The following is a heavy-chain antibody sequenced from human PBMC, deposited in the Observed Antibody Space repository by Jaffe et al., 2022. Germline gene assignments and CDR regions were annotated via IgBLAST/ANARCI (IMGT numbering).Heavy chain of an antibody. V-gene: IGHV4-38-2*01. D-gene: IGHD2-15*01. CDR3: ARLVCSGGKCYSYYYYYMDI. CDR1: GYSFSSAYS. J-gene: IGHJ6*03. CDR2: IYRSAYT. Sequence: QVQLRESGPGLVKPSETLSLTCAVSGYSFSSAYSWGWIRQPPGKGLECIGTIYRSAYTYYNPSLKSRVTISVDTSKNQFSLKLSSVTAADTAVYYCARLVCSGGKCYSYYYYYMDIWGKGTTVTVSS.